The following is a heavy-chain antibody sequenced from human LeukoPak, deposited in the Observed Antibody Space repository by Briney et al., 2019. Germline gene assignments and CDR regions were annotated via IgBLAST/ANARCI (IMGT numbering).Heavy chain of an antibody. V-gene: IGHV3-7*04. D-gene: IGHD3-10*01. CDR3: ARARGADY. CDR1: GGSISSSSYY. CDR2: IEYYGSEK. Sequence: ETLSLTCTVSGGSISSSSYYWGWIRQPPGKGLEWVANIEYYGSEKYYVDSVKGRFTISRDNAKNSVYLQMNSLRAEDTAVYYCARARGADYWGQGTLVTVSS. J-gene: IGHJ4*02.